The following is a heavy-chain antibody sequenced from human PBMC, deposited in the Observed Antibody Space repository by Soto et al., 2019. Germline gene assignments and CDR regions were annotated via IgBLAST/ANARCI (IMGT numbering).Heavy chain of an antibody. CDR2: IIPIFGTA. V-gene: IGHV1-69*01. Sequence: SVKGSCTASGGPFISYAVIWVRQAPGQGLEWMGGIIPIFGTANYAQKFQGRVTITADESTSTAYMELSSLRSEDTAVYYCARCLYGSGPNWFDPWGQGTLVTVSS. D-gene: IGHD3-10*01. CDR3: ARCLYGSGPNWFDP. CDR1: GGPFISYA. J-gene: IGHJ5*02.